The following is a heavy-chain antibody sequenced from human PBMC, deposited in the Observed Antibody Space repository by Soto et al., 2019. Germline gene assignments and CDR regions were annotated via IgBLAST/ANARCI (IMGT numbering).Heavy chain of an antibody. D-gene: IGHD4-17*01. CDR3: VRDLTVTTNFDY. Sequence: GGSLRLSCAASGFTFSSYWMHWFRQAPGKGLVWVSRISTDGSITGHADSVKGRFTISRDNAKNTVYLQMNSLRAEDTDVYYCVRDLTVTTNFDYWGQGTLVTVSS. J-gene: IGHJ4*02. CDR2: ISTDGSIT. CDR1: GFTFSSYW. V-gene: IGHV3-74*01.